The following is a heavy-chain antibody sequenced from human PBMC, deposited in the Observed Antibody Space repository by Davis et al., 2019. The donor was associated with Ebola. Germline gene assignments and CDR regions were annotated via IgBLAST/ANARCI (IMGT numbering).Heavy chain of an antibody. CDR2: IYPGDSDT. V-gene: IGHV5-51*01. J-gene: IGHJ4*02. D-gene: IGHD4-23*01. CDR1: GYSFTSYW. CDR3: ARLAGRATVVLRWGFDY. Sequence: GESLKISCKGSGYSFTSYWIGWVRQMPGKGLEWMGIIYPGDSDTRYSPSFQGQVTISADKSISTAYLQWSSLKASDTAMYYCARLAGRATVVLRWGFDYWGQGTLVTVSS.